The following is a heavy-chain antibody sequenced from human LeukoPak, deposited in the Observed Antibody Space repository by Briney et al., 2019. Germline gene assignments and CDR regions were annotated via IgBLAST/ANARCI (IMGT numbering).Heavy chain of an antibody. D-gene: IGHD2-2*01. CDR1: GYTFTSYG. CDR3: ARGPIIDIAIVPAADEYYYMDV. J-gene: IGHJ6*03. V-gene: IGHV1-18*01. Sequence: ASVKVSCKASGYTFTSYGITWVRQAPGQGLEWMGCISAYNGNTNYAQKLQGRVTMTTDRSTSTAYMELRSLRSDDTAVYYCARGPIIDIAIVPAADEYYYMDVWGKGTTVTVSS. CDR2: ISAYNGNT.